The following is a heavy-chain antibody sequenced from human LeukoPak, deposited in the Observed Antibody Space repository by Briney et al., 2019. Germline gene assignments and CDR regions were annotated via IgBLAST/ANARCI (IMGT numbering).Heavy chain of an antibody. V-gene: IGHV1-69*05. CDR2: IIPIFGTA. CDR3: ARDGGVYDPTRDAFDI. CDR1: GYTLTELS. Sequence: ASVKVSCKVSGYTLTELSMHWVRQAPGQGLEWMGRIIPIFGTANYAQKFQGRVTITTDESTSTAYMELSSLRSDDTAVYFCARDGGVYDPTRDAFDIWGQGTMVTVSS. D-gene: IGHD3-16*01. J-gene: IGHJ3*02.